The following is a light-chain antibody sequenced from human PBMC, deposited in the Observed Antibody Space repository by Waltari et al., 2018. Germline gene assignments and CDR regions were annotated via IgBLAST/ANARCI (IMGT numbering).Light chain of an antibody. CDR1: QSISSW. Sequence: DIQMTQSPSSLPASIGDRVTFTCRASQSISSWLAWYQQKPGKAPKLLISKASTLESGVPSRFSGSGSGTEFSLTISSLQPDDFATYYCQQYTSFSLTFGGGTTVEIK. CDR2: KAS. CDR3: QQYTSFSLT. J-gene: IGKJ4*01. V-gene: IGKV1-5*03.